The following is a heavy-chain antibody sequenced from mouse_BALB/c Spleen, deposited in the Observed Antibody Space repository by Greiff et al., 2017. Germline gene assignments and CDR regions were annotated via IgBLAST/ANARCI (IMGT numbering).Heavy chain of an antibody. J-gene: IGHJ3*01. CDR2: ISSGGGST. CDR1: GFAFSSYD. Sequence: EVQLVESGGGLVKPGGSLKLSCAASGFAFSSYDMSWVRQTPEKRLEWVAYISSGGGSTYYPDTVKGRFTISRDNAKNTLYLQMSSLKSEDTAMYYCARQGNFFAYWDQGTLVTVSA. CDR3: ARQGNFFAY. D-gene: IGHD2-1*01. V-gene: IGHV5-12-1*01.